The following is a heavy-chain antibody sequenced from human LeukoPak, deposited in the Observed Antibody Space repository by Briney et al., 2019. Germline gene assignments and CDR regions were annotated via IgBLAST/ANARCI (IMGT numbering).Heavy chain of an antibody. V-gene: IGHV4-34*01. D-gene: IGHD2-2*01. CDR3: ARQDIVVVPAAILYWFDP. J-gene: IGHJ5*02. Sequence: PSETLSLTCAVYGVSFSGYYWTWIRQPPGKGLEWIGEINHSGSTNYNPSLKSRVTISVDTSKNQFSLKLSSVTAADTAVYYCARQDIVVVPAAILYWFDPWGQGTLVTVSS. CDR1: GVSFSGYY. CDR2: INHSGST.